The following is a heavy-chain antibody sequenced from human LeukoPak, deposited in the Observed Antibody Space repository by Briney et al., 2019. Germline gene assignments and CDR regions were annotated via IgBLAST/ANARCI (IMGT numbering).Heavy chain of an antibody. D-gene: IGHD2-15*01. CDR1: GGSISSSSYV. CDR2: MSYSGHT. V-gene: IGHV4-39*07. Sequence: PSETLSLTCTVSGGSISSSSYVWGWIRQAPGKGLEWIVSMSYSGHTYYNPSLKSRVTTSIDTSKNQLSLNLKSVTAADTAVYYCARDRDVDDFDSWGHGTLVTVSS. J-gene: IGHJ4*01. CDR3: ARDRDVDDFDS.